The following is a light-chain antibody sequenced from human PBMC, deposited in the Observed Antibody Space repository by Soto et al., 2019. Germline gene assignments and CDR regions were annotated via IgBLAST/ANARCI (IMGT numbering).Light chain of an antibody. Sequence: QAVVTQPPSVSGAPGQRVTISCTGRSSNIGAGYDVHWYQQLPGTAPKLLIYGNSNRPSGVPDRFSGSKSGTSASLAITGLQAEDEADYYCQSYDSSRSGAVFGGGTKLTVL. CDR2: GNS. CDR1: SSNIGAGYD. J-gene: IGLJ3*02. CDR3: QSYDSSRSGAV. V-gene: IGLV1-40*01.